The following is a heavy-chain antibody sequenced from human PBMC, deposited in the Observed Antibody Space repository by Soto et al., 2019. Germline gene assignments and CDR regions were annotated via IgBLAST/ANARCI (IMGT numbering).Heavy chain of an antibody. Sequence: WGSLRLSCAASGFTFSSYWMSWVRQAPGKGLEWVANIKQDGSEKYYVDSVKGRFTISRDNAKNSLYLQMNSLRAEDTAVYYCARIGCGYSYGYLYYYYYMDVWGKGTTVTVSS. V-gene: IGHV3-7*01. J-gene: IGHJ6*03. CDR3: ARIGCGYSYGYLYYYYYMDV. D-gene: IGHD5-18*01. CDR1: GFTFSSYW. CDR2: IKQDGSEK.